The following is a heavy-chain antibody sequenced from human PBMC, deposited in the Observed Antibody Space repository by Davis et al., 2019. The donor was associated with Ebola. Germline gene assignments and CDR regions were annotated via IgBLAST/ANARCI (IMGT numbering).Heavy chain of an antibody. CDR3: ARGFGDVDSFDI. D-gene: IGHD3-10*01. CDR2: INPNSGGT. V-gene: IGHV1-2*06. Sequence: AASVKVSCKTSGYTFTSHYIHWVRQAPGQGLEWMGRINPNSGGTNYAQKFQGRVTMTTETSISTANMDLSRLRSDDTAVYYCARGFGDVDSFDIWGQGTMVTVSS. CDR1: GYTFTSHY. J-gene: IGHJ3*02.